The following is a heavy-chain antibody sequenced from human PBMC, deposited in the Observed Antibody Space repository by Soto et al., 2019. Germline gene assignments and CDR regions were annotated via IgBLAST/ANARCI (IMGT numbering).Heavy chain of an antibody. J-gene: IGHJ6*02. D-gene: IGHD4-17*01. CDR2: IKSKTDGGTT. CDR1: GFTFSNAW. Sequence: AGGSLRLSCAASGFTFSNAWMSWVRQAPGKGLEWVGRIKSKTDGGTTDYAAPVKGRFTISRDDSKNTLYLQMNSLKTEDTAVYYCTTDSSGPADYGDYGYYYGMDVWGQGTTVTVSS. CDR3: TTDSSGPADYGDYGYYYGMDV. V-gene: IGHV3-15*01.